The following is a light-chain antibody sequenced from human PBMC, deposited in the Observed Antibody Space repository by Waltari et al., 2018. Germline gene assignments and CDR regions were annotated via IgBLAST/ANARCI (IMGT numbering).Light chain of an antibody. CDR2: KNN. J-gene: IGLJ1*01. V-gene: IGLV1-44*01. CDR3: ASWDDSLNGLYV. CDR1: TSNIGSNP. Sequence: QSVLTQPPSASGTPGQRVTISCSGSTSNIGSNPVNWYQQLPGTAPKLLIYKNNQRPSGVPDRISGSKSATSASLAISGLQSEDEADYYCASWDDSLNGLYVFGTGTKVTVL.